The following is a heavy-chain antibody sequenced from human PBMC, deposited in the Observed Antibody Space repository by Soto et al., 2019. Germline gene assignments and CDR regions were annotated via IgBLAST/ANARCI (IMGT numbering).Heavy chain of an antibody. D-gene: IGHD3-3*01. CDR3: ARDRGFWSGYYYYYYGMDV. J-gene: IGHJ6*02. V-gene: IGHV4-59*01. Sequence: SETLSLTCTVSGGSISSYYWSWIRQPPGKXLEWIGYIYYSGSTNYNPSLKSRVTISVDTSKNQFSLKLSSVTAADTAVYYCARDRGFWSGYYYYYYGMDVWGQGTTVTVSS. CDR2: IYYSGST. CDR1: GGSISSYY.